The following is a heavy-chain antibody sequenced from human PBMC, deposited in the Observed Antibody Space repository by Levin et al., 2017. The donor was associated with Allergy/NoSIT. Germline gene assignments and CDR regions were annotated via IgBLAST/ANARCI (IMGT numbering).Heavy chain of an antibody. D-gene: IGHD3-16*01. Sequence: SETLSLTCAVYGGSFSGYYWSWIRQPPGKGLEWIGELNHSGSTNYSPSLKSRVTISVDTSKNQFSLKLSSVTAADTAVYYCARRPGGDRHFDYWGQGTLVTVSS. CDR2: LNHSGST. V-gene: IGHV4-34*01. J-gene: IGHJ4*02. CDR1: GGSFSGYY. CDR3: ARRPGGDRHFDY.